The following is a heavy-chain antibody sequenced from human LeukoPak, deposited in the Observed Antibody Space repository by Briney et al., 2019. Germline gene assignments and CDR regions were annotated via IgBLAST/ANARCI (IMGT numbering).Heavy chain of an antibody. CDR3: ARGDPDISFGVAGEAFDI. Sequence: GGSLRLSCAASGFTFSSYSMNWVRQAPGKGLEWVSSISSSSSSYIYYADSMKGRFTISRDNARKSLYLQMNSLRAEDTAVYYCARGDPDISFGVAGEAFDIWGQGTMVTVSS. V-gene: IGHV3-21*01. J-gene: IGHJ3*02. CDR1: GFTFSSYS. D-gene: IGHD3-3*01. CDR2: ISSSSSSYI.